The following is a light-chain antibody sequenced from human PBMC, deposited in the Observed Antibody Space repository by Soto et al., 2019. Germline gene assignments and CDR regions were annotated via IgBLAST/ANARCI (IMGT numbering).Light chain of an antibody. Sequence: QSVLTQPPSASGTPGQRVTISCSGSRSNIGSNYVYWDQQLPGTAPKLLIYRNNQRPSGVPDRFSGSKSGTSASLAISGLRSEYEAEYYCAAWDDSLSVVVFGGGTKVTVL. CDR2: RNN. J-gene: IGLJ2*01. CDR1: RSNIGSNY. CDR3: AAWDDSLSVVV. V-gene: IGLV1-47*01.